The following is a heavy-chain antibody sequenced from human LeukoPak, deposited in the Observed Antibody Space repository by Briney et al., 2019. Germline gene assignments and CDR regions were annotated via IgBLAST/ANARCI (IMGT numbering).Heavy chain of an antibody. CDR1: GVSITSYY. D-gene: IGHD3-3*01. J-gene: IGHJ6*03. CDR3: ARGGSFYDFWSGYYDYYYYMDV. Sequence: PSETLSLTCTVSGVSITSYYWSWIPQPPGKGLEWIGYIYYSGSTNYNPSLKSRVTISVDTSKNQFSLRLTSVTAADTAVYYCARGGSFYDFWSGYYDYYYYMDVWGKGTTVTVSS. CDR2: IYYSGST. V-gene: IGHV4-59*01.